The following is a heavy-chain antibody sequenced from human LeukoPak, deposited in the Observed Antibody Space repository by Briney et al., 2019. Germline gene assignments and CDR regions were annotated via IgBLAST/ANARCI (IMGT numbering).Heavy chain of an antibody. Sequence: SETLSLTCTVSGGSISSYYWSWIRQPAGKGLEWIGRIYTSGSTNYNPSLKSRVTMSVDTSKNQFSLKLSSVTAADTAVYYCARVQDPLTGYCSGGSCYTFDYWGQGTLVTVSS. CDR1: GGSISSYY. CDR3: ARVQDPLTGYCSGGSCYTFDY. V-gene: IGHV4-4*07. D-gene: IGHD2-15*01. J-gene: IGHJ4*02. CDR2: IYTSGST.